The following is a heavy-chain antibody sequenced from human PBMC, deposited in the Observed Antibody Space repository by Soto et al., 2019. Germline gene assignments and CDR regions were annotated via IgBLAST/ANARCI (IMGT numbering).Heavy chain of an antibody. CDR3: AYIVGATRSYYYGMDV. CDR2: IIPIFGTA. CDR1: GGTFSSYA. J-gene: IGHJ6*02. D-gene: IGHD1-26*01. V-gene: IGHV1-69*01. Sequence: QVPLVQSGAEVKKPGSSVKVSCKASGGTFSSYAISWVRQAPGQGLEWMGGIIPIFGTANYAQKFQGRVTITADESTSTAYMELSSLRSEDTAVYYCAYIVGATRSYYYGMDVWGQGTTVTVSS.